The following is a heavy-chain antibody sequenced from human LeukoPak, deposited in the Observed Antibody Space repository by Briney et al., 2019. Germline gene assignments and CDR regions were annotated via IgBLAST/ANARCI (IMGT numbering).Heavy chain of an antibody. V-gene: IGHV4-39*07. CDR1: GGSISSSSYY. CDR2: IYYSGST. J-gene: IGHJ4*02. D-gene: IGHD6-19*01. Sequence: SETLSLTCTVSGGSISSSSYYWGWIRQPPGKGLEWIGSIYYSGSTYYNPSLKSRVTISVDTSKNQFSLKLSSVTAADTAVYYCARDQVGSGWFGFDYWGQGTLVTVSS. CDR3: ARDQVGSGWFGFDY.